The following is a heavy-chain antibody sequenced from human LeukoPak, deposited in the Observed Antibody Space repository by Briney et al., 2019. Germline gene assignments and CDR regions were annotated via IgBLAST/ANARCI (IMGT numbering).Heavy chain of an antibody. D-gene: IGHD6-25*01. CDR3: AKDRGTSLCDAFDI. V-gene: IGHV3-21*04. CDR2: ISSSSTSI. Sequence: GGSLRLSCAASGFTFSSYSMNWVRQAPGKGLEWVSSISSSSTSIYYADSVKGRFTISRDNSKNTLYLQMHSLGAEDTAVYYCAKDRGTSLCDAFDIWGQGTMVTVSS. CDR1: GFTFSSYS. J-gene: IGHJ3*02.